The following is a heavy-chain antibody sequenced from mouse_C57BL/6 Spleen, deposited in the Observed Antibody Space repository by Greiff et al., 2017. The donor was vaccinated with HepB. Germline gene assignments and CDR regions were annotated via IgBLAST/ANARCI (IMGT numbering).Heavy chain of an antibody. D-gene: IGHD2-4*01. V-gene: IGHV2-2*01. CDR1: GFSLTSYG. CDR2: IWSGGST. Sequence: QVQLKQSGPGLVQPSQSLSITCTVSGFSLTSYGVHWVRQSPGKGLEWLGVIWSGGSTDYNAAFISRLSISKDNSKSQVFFKMNSLQADDTAIYYCARNWDYDVGFAYWGQGTLVTVSA. J-gene: IGHJ3*01. CDR3: ARNWDYDVGFAY.